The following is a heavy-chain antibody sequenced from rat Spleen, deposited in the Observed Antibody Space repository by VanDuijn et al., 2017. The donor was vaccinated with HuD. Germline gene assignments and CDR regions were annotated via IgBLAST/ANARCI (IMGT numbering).Heavy chain of an antibody. CDR1: GFTFSDYY. J-gene: IGHJ2*01. Sequence: EVQLVESDGGLVQPGRSLKLSCAASGFTFSDYYMAWVRQAPTKGLEWVATISYDGSSTYYRDSVKGRFTISRDNAKSTLYLQMDSLRSEDTATYYCARLPSGGRVGYWGQGVMVTVSS. D-gene: IGHD1-1*01. CDR3: ARLPSGGRVGY. V-gene: IGHV5-29*01. CDR2: ISYDGSST.